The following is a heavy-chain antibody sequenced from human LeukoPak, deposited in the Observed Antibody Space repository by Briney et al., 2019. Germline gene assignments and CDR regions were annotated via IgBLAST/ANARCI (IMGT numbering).Heavy chain of an antibody. CDR2: ISYDESNK. J-gene: IGHJ4*02. V-gene: IGHV3-30-3*01. D-gene: IGHD3-10*01. CDR3: ARDTKGFGAVYLKRGGYFDY. Sequence: VGSLRLSCAASGFTFSSYAMHWVRQAPGKGLEWVAVISYDESNKYYADSVKGRFTISRDNSKNTLYLQMNSLRAEDTAVYYCARDTKGFGAVYLKRGGYFDYWGQGTLVTVSS. CDR1: GFTFSSYA.